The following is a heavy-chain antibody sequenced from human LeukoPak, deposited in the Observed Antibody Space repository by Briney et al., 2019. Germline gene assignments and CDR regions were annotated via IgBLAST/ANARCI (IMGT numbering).Heavy chain of an antibody. V-gene: IGHV3-74*01. D-gene: IGHD3-22*01. CDR1: GFTSSSYW. CDR3: ARAPSEIGGYYPEYFRH. CDR2: IKSDGST. Sequence: GGSLRLSCAASGFTSSSYWMHWVRQAPGKGLVWASRIKSDGSTRYAASVKGRFTISRDNAKNTVSLQMTSLRAEDTGVYYCARAPSEIGGYYPEYFRHWGQGTLVIVSS. J-gene: IGHJ1*01.